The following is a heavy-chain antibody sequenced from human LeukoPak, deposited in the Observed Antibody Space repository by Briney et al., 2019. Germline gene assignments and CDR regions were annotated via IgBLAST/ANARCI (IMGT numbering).Heavy chain of an antibody. CDR3: ARIGEYYYDSSGYYPLDY. Sequence: GGSLRLSCAASGFTFSDYYMSWIRQAPGKGLEWVSYISSSGSTIYYADSVKGRFTISRDNAKNSLYLQMNSLRAEDTALYYCARIGEYYYDSSGYYPLDYWGQGTLVTVSS. CDR2: ISSSGSTI. CDR1: GFTFSDYY. D-gene: IGHD3-22*01. J-gene: IGHJ4*02. V-gene: IGHV3-11*01.